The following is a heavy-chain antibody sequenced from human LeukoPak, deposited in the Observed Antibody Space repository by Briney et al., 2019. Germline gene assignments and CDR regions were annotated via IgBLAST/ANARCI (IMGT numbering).Heavy chain of an antibody. V-gene: IGHV1-69*01. CDR3: AREGIRTSTLDY. CDR1: GGTFSSYA. J-gene: IGHJ4*02. CDR2: IIPIFGTA. D-gene: IGHD6-6*01. Sequence: SVKVSCKASGGTFSSYAISWVRQAPGQGLEWMGGIIPIFGTANYAQKFQGRVTITADESTSTAYMELSSLRSEDTAVYYCAREGIRTSTLDYWGQGTLVTVSS.